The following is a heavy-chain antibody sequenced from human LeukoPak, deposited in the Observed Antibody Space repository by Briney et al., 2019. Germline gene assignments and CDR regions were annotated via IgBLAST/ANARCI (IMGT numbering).Heavy chain of an antibody. D-gene: IGHD7-27*01. V-gene: IGHV1-69*04. CDR3: ATTADYWGSYG. CDR1: GGTFSSYA. Sequence: GASVKVSCKASGGTFSSYAISWVRQAPGQGLEWMGRIIPILGIANYAQKFQGRVTITADKSTSTAYMELSSLRSEDTAVYYCATTADYWGSYGWGQGTLVTVSS. J-gene: IGHJ4*02. CDR2: IIPILGIA.